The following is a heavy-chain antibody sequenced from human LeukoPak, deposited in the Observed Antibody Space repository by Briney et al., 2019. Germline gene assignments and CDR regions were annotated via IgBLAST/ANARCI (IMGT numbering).Heavy chain of an antibody. D-gene: IGHD3-22*01. V-gene: IGHV4-30-2*01. CDR1: GGSISSGGYS. CDR2: IYHSGST. CDR3: ARTSRYYYDSSGTGDAFDI. J-gene: IGHJ3*02. Sequence: SETLSLTCAVSGGSISSGGYSWSWIRQPPGKGLEWIGYIYHSGSTYYNPSLKSRVTISVDRSKNQFSLKLSSVTAADTAVYYCARTSRYYYDSSGTGDAFDIWGQGTMVTVSS.